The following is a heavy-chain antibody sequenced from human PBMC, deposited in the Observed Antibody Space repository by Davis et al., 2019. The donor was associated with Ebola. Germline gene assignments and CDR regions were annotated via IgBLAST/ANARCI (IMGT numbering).Heavy chain of an antibody. Sequence: ASVKVSCKASGYTFTSYDINWVRQATGQGLEWMGWMNPNSGNTGYAQKFQGRVTMTRNTSISTAYMELSSLRSEDTAVYYCARGLLGYSSSKLEYYYYGMDVWGQGTTVTVSS. CDR3: ARGLLGYSSSKLEYYYYGMDV. CDR1: GYTFTSYD. CDR2: MNPNSGNT. V-gene: IGHV1-8*01. J-gene: IGHJ6*02. D-gene: IGHD6-6*01.